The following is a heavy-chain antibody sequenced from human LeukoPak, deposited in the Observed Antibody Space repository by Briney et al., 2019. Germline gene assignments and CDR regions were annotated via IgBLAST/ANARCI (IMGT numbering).Heavy chain of an antibody. Sequence: SETLSLTCTVSGGSISSSSYYWGWIRQPPGKGLEWIGYIYYSGSTNYNPSLKSRVTISVDTSKNQFSLTLNSVTAADTAVYYCARGEAGGNRYYSRFYYYYYMDVWGKGTTVTVSS. J-gene: IGHJ6*03. CDR3: ARGEAGGNRYYSRFYYYYYMDV. D-gene: IGHD2-15*01. CDR2: IYYSGST. CDR1: GGSISSSSYY. V-gene: IGHV4-61*05.